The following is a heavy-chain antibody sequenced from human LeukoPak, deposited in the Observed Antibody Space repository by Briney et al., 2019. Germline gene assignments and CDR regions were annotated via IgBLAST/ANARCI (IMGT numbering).Heavy chain of an antibody. Sequence: SETLSLTCTVSGGSISSYYWSWIRQPPGKGLEWIGYIYYSGSTNYNPSLKSRVTISVDTSKNQFSLKLSSVTAADTAVYYCASSGYSYGFGTYYFDYWGQGTLVTVSS. CDR2: IYYSGST. V-gene: IGHV4-59*08. CDR1: GGSISSYY. D-gene: IGHD5-18*01. J-gene: IGHJ4*02. CDR3: ASSGYSYGFGTYYFDY.